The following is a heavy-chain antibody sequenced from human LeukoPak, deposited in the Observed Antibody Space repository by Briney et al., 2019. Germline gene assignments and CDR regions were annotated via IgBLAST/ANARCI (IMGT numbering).Heavy chain of an antibody. CDR3: ARGRRGSGYGLDY. CDR1: EFTVSSNY. D-gene: IGHD5-18*01. V-gene: IGHV3-7*01. Sequence: GGSLRLSCAASEFTVSSNYMSWVRQAPGKGLEWVANIKQDGSEKYYVDSVKGRFTISRDNAKNSLYLQMNSLRAEDTAVYYCARGRRGSGYGLDYWGQGTLVTVSS. J-gene: IGHJ4*02. CDR2: IKQDGSEK.